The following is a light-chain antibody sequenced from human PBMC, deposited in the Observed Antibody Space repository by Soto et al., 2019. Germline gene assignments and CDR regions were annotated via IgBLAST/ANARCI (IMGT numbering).Light chain of an antibody. CDR2: DAS. CDR3: QQYNSYSKT. V-gene: IGKV1-5*01. J-gene: IGKJ1*01. CDR1: QSISSW. Sequence: DIQMTKSPSTLSASVGDRVTITCRASQSISSWLAWYQQKPGKAPKLLIYDASSLESGVPSRFSGSGSGTEFTLTISSLQPDDFATYYCQQYNSYSKTFGQGTKVEIQ.